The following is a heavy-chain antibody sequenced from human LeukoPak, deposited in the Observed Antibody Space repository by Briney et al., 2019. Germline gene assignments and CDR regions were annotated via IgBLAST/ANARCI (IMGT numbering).Heavy chain of an antibody. CDR1: GYTFTSYG. CDR2: ISAYNGNT. J-gene: IGHJ6*03. D-gene: IGHD3-10*01. CDR3: ARVPYYLNYYYYYMDV. Sequence: ASVKVSCKASGYTFTSYGISWVRQAPGQGLEWMGWISAYNGNTNYAQKLQGRVTTTTDISTSTAYMELRSLRSDDTAVYYCARVPYYLNYYYYYMDVWGKGTTVTVSS. V-gene: IGHV1-18*01.